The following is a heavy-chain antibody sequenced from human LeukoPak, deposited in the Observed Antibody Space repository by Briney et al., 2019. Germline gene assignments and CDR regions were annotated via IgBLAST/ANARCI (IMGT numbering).Heavy chain of an antibody. D-gene: IGHD5-18*01. Sequence: GGSLRLSCAASGFTFSSYGMSWVRQAPGEGLEWVSSISSSGGRTYYADSVKGRFTISRDNSKNTVYLQMNSLRAEDTAVYYCAKDTANADYWGQGTLVTVSS. V-gene: IGHV3-23*01. CDR2: ISSSGGRT. CDR3: AKDTANADY. CDR1: GFTFSSYG. J-gene: IGHJ4*02.